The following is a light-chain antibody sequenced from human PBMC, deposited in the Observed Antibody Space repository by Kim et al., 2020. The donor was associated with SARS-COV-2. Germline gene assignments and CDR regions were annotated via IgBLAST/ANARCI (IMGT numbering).Light chain of an antibody. Sequence: VSPGQTARIPCAGDALTKQYAYWYQRKPGQAPVLVIYKDSERPSGIPERFSGSSSGTTVTLTISGVQAEDEADYYCQSADSSGTVVFGGGTQLTVL. J-gene: IGLJ2*01. V-gene: IGLV3-25*03. CDR3: QSADSSGTVV. CDR2: KDS. CDR1: ALTKQY.